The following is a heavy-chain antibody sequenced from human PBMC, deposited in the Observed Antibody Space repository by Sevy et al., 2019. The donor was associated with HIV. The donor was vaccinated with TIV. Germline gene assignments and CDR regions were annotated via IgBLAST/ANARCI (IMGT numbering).Heavy chain of an antibody. Sequence: SETLSLTCTVSGGSISSGDYYWSWIRQPPGKGLEWIGYIYYSGSTYYNPSLKSRVTISVDTSKNQFSLKLGSVTAADTAVYYCARVPLTYYYDSSGYFLSAFDIWGQGTMVTVSS. V-gene: IGHV4-30-4*01. D-gene: IGHD3-22*01. CDR3: ARVPLTYYYDSSGYFLSAFDI. CDR1: GGSISSGDYY. J-gene: IGHJ3*02. CDR2: IYYSGST.